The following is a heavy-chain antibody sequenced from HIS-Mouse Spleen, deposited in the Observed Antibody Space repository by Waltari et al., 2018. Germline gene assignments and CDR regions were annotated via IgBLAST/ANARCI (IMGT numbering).Heavy chain of an antibody. V-gene: IGHV4-59*08. Sequence: QVQLQESGPGLVKPSETLSLPCPVSGGSISSYYWSWIRQPPGKGLEWIGYIYYSGSTNYNPSLKSRVTISVDTSKNQFSLKLSSVTAADTAVYYCARGGLLAATYYFDYWGQGTLVTVSS. CDR1: GGSISSYY. D-gene: IGHD2-15*01. CDR2: IYYSGST. CDR3: ARGGLLAATYYFDY. J-gene: IGHJ4*02.